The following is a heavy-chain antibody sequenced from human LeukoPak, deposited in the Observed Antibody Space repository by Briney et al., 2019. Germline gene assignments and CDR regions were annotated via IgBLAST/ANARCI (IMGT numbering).Heavy chain of an antibody. V-gene: IGHV1-46*01. D-gene: IGHD3-16*01. CDR1: SYPFTGNY. J-gene: IGHJ4*02. CDR3: ARLFGDYDDTIRSSYWHGHLDY. Sequence: ASVKVSCKTSSYPFTGNYINWLRQAPGQGLEWLGLIDPDRRTTVYAQKFQGRVAMTGDMSTSTVYMELRSLRSEDTAVHFCARLFGDYDDTIRSSYWHGHLDYWGQGALVLVSS. CDR2: IDPDRRTT.